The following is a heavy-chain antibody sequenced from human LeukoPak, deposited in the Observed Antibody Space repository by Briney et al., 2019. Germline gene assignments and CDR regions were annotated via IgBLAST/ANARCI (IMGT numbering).Heavy chain of an antibody. D-gene: IGHD3-10*01. CDR3: AKDQYGSGTYFDY. Sequence: HTGGSLRLSCAASGFTFTTYAMTWVRQAPGKGLEWVSTISGGGDGTHYADSVKGRFTISRDNSKNTLYQQMNNLRAEDTAIYYCAKDQYGSGTYFDYWGQGTLVTVSS. CDR2: ISGGGDGT. CDR1: GFTFTTYA. V-gene: IGHV3-23*01. J-gene: IGHJ4*02.